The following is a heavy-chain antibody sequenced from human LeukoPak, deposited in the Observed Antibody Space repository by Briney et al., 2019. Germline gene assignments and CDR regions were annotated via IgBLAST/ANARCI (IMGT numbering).Heavy chain of an antibody. CDR1: GFIFSTYE. CDR2: ISYNGRSI. CDR3: ARAWSRVDPFDM. J-gene: IGHJ3*02. D-gene: IGHD2-8*02. V-gene: IGHV3-48*03. Sequence: GGSLRLSCAASGFIFSTYEMNWVRQAPGKGLEWLSYISYNGRSIYYADSVKGRFTISRDNANNSLYLEMNNLSAEDTAVYYCARAWSRVDPFDMWGQGTMVTVSS.